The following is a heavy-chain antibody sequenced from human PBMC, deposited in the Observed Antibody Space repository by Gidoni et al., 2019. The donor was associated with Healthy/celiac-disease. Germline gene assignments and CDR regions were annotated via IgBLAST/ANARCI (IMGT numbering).Heavy chain of an antibody. Sequence: QVQLVQSGAEVKKPGASVKVSCTASGYTFTGYYMHWVRQAPGQGLEWMGWINPNSGGTNYAQKFQGRVTMTRDTSISTAYMELSRLRSDDTAVYYCARGPPLRFLEWVPDAWGQGTLVTVSS. CDR2: INPNSGGT. V-gene: IGHV1-2*02. CDR3: ARGPPLRFLEWVPDA. J-gene: IGHJ5*02. D-gene: IGHD3-3*01. CDR1: GYTFTGYY.